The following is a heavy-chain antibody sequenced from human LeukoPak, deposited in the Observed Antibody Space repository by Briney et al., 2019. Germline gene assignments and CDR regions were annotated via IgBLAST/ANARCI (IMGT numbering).Heavy chain of an antibody. CDR3: AKTYYYDSSGYHFDY. CDR2: ISWNSGSI. Sequence: PGGSLRLSCAASGFTFSSYSMNWVRQAPGKGLEWVSGISWNSGSIGYADSVKGRFTISRDNAKNSLYLQMNSLRAEDTALYYCAKTYYYDSSGYHFDYWGQGTLVTVSS. CDR1: GFTFSSYS. V-gene: IGHV3-9*01. J-gene: IGHJ4*02. D-gene: IGHD3-22*01.